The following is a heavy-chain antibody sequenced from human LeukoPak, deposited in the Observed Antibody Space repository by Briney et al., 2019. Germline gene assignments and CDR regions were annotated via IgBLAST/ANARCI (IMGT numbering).Heavy chain of an antibody. CDR1: GYSISRGYY. J-gene: IGHJ4*02. CDR3: ARYDIAVADP. V-gene: IGHV4-38-2*02. CDR2: VHHTGST. Sequence: PSETLSLTCNVSGYSISRGYYWGWIRQPPGKGLEWIGSVHHTGSTYYNPSLRSRVSISVDKSTNHISLEVTSVTAADTAVYFCARYDIAVADPWGQGILVTVSS. D-gene: IGHD6-19*01.